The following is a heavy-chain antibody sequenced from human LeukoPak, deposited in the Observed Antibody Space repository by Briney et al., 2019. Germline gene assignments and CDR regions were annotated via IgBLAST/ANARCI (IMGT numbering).Heavy chain of an antibody. V-gene: IGHV3-11*01. CDR3: ARGLAAARDY. D-gene: IGHD6-13*01. CDR1: GFTFSDHY. CDR2: ISSSGQIV. Sequence: GGSLTLSCAASGFTFSDHYINWIRQAPGKGLEWVSYISSSGQIVYYADSVKGRFTISRDNAKNAVYLQMNSLRVEDTAVYYCARGLAAARDYWGQGTLVIVS. J-gene: IGHJ4*02.